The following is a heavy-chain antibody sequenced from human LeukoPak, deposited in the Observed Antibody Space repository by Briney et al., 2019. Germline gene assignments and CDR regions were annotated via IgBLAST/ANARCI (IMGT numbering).Heavy chain of an antibody. V-gene: IGHV4-59*01. J-gene: IGHJ4*02. D-gene: IGHD2-15*01. CDR2: ICYSGST. CDR1: GGSISSYY. CDR3: AGGLGYCSGGSCAYFDY. Sequence: TSETLSLTCTVSGGSISSYYWSWIRQPPGKGLEWIGYICYSGSTNYNPSLKSRVTISVDTSKNQFSLKLSSVTAADTAVYYCAGGLGYCSGGSCAYFDYWGQGTLVTVSS.